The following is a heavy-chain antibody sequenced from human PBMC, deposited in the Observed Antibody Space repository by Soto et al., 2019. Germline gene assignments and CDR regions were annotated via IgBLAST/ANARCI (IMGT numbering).Heavy chain of an antibody. J-gene: IGHJ3*01. D-gene: IGHD6-19*01. Sequence: GASVKVSCKVSGYTLTELSMPWVRQAPGKGLEWMGGFDPEDGETIYAQKFQGRVTMTEDTSTDTAYMELSSLRSEDTAVYYCAIDRIAVAGTGFDGFDFWGQGTMVTVSS. V-gene: IGHV1-24*01. CDR1: GYTLTELS. CDR2: FDPEDGET. CDR3: AIDRIAVAGTGFDGFDF.